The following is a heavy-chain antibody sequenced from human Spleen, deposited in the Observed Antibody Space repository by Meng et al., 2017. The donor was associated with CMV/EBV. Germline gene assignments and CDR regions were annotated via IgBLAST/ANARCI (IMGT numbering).Heavy chain of an antibody. J-gene: IGHJ5*02. CDR2: FQFGGRT. D-gene: IGHD5-24*01. Sequence: TVSGDSINNTIYYWGWIRQPPGKGLEWIGSFQFGGRTYYNPSLRSRVSILVDTSKNQFSLELSSVTATDTAVYYCARPRLFPPGPIKSWGQGILVTVSS. CDR1: GDSINNTIYY. CDR3: ARPRLFPPGPIKS. V-gene: IGHV4-39*01.